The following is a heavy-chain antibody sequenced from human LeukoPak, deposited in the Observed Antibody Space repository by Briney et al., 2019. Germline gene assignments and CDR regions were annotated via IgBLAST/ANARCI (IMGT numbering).Heavy chain of an antibody. V-gene: IGHV3-48*04. CDR1: GFTFSSYA. J-gene: IGHJ4*02. D-gene: IGHD2-8*01. CDR2: IRGSSNTI. Sequence: GGSLRLSCAASGFTFSSYAMSWVRQAPGKGLEWVSYIRGSSNTIYYADSVRGRFTISRDNAKNSLYLQMNSLRAEDTAVYFCARAYGVAFGYWGQGVLVTVSS. CDR3: ARAYGVAFGY.